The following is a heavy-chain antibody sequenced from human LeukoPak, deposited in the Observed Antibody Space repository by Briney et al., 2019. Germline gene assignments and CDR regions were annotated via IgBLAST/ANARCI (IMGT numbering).Heavy chain of an antibody. V-gene: IGHV1-69*13. J-gene: IGHJ6*02. D-gene: IGHD3-22*01. CDR1: GGTFSSYA. Sequence: GASVKVSCKASGGTFSSYAISWVRQAPGQGLEWMGGIIPIFGTANYAQKFQGRVTITADESTSTAYMELSSLRSEDTAVYYCAREEDYYDSSGYYLYYYYGMDVWGQGTTVTVSS. CDR3: AREEDYYDSSGYYLYYYYGMDV. CDR2: IIPIFGTA.